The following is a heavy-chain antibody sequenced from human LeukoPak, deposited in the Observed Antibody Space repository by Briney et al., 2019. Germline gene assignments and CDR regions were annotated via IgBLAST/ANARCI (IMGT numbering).Heavy chain of an antibody. Sequence: GGSLRLSCVASGFTFSSYGMHWVRQAPGKGLEWVAVIWYDGTNKYHADSVKGRFTISRDSSKNTLYLQMNSLRAEDTAIYYCARAAYDNSGYLTLWGQGTLVTVSS. CDR2: IWYDGTNK. CDR3: ARAAYDNSGYLTL. V-gene: IGHV3-33*01. D-gene: IGHD3-22*01. J-gene: IGHJ4*02. CDR1: GFTFSSYG.